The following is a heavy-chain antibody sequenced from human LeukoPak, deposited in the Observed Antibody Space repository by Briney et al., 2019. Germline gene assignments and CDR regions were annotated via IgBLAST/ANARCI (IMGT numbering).Heavy chain of an antibody. D-gene: IGHD3-16*02. V-gene: IGHV3-30*02. CDR1: GFTFSSYG. J-gene: IGHJ4*02. Sequence: GGSLRLSCAGSGFTFSSYGMHWVRQAPGKGLEWVAFIRYDGSNKYYADSVKGRFTISRDNSKNTLYLQMNSLRAEDTAVYYCARTARLWGSYRYPLFDYWGQGTLVTVSS. CDR2: IRYDGSNK. CDR3: ARTARLWGSYRYPLFDY.